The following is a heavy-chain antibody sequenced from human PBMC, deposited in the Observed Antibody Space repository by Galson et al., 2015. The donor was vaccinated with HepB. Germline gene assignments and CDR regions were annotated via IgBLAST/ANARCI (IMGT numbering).Heavy chain of an antibody. CDR1: GGTFSSYA. V-gene: IGHV1-69*04. CDR2: IIPILDIA. J-gene: IGHJ6*03. Sequence: SCKASGGTFSSYAISWVRQAPGQGLEWMGRIIPILDIANYAQKFQGRVTITADKSTNTAYMELSSLRSEDTAVYYCARDIQLRRTYDYYMDVWGKGTTVTVSS. D-gene: IGHD1-1*01. CDR3: ARDIQLRRTYDYYMDV.